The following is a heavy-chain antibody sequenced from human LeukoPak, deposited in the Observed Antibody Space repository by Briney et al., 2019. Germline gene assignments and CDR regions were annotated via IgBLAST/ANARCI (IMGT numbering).Heavy chain of an antibody. CDR3: VRDRDYAFDF. CDR2: SNTDGTI. CDR1: GFTFSYYS. Sequence: GGSLRLSCAASGFTFSYYSMNWVRQAPGKGLEWISYSNTDGTISYADSVKGRFTIPRDNAENSLYLQMNSLRDEDTAVYFCVRDRDYAFDFRGQGTMVTVSS. V-gene: IGHV3-48*02. J-gene: IGHJ3*01.